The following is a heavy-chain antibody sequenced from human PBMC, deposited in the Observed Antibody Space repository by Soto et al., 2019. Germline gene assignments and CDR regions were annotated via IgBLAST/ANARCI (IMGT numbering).Heavy chain of an antibody. CDR3: ARGNSSSWHFDY. Sequence: EVQLVESGGGLVKPGGSLRLSCAASGFTFSSYSMNWVRQAPGKGLEWVSSISSSSSYIYYADSVKGRFTISRDNANNSLYLQMNSLRAEDTAVYYCARGNSSSWHFDYWGQGTLVTVSS. V-gene: IGHV3-21*01. CDR2: ISSSSSYI. D-gene: IGHD6-13*01. CDR1: GFTFSSYS. J-gene: IGHJ4*02.